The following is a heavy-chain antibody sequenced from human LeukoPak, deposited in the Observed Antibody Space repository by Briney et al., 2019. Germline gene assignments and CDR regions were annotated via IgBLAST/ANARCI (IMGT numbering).Heavy chain of an antibody. CDR1: GYSFTSYW. V-gene: IGHV5-51*01. J-gene: IGHJ6*03. D-gene: IGHD2-2*01. CDR3: ARTEFQLLKGAMDV. CDR2: INPDDSDI. Sequence: GESLKISCKGSGYSFTSYWIGWVRQMPGKGLEWMGIINPDDSDIRYSPSFQGQVTISVDKAISTAYLQLSSLKASDTAMYYCARTEFQLLKGAMDVWGKGTTVTISS.